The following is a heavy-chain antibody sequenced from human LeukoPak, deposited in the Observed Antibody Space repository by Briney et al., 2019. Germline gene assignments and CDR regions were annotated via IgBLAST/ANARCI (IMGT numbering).Heavy chain of an antibody. CDR1: GGSISTSY. CDR2: ISYSGIT. J-gene: IGHJ3*02. V-gene: IGHV4-59*08. CDR3: ARQRSYLWDAFDI. Sequence: PSETLSLTCTVSGGSISTSYWSWIRQPPGKGLEWVAYISYSGITDYNPSLKSRVTISVDTSKNQFSLRLTSVTAGDTAVYYCARQRSYLWDAFDIWGQGTLVTVSS. D-gene: IGHD2-21*01.